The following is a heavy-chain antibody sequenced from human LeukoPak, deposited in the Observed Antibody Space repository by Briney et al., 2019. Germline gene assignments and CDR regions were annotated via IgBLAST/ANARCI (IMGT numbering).Heavy chain of an antibody. CDR3: AAVXRFLEWFGNPPYNWFDP. CDR1: GGTFSSYA. J-gene: IGHJ5*02. CDR2: IIPIFGTA. D-gene: IGHD3-3*01. V-gene: IGHV1-69*01. Sequence: SVKVSCKASGGTFSSYAISWVRQAPGQGLEGMGGIIPIFGTANYAQKFQGRVTITADESTSTAYMELSSLRSEDTAVYYCAAVXRFLEWFGNPPYNWFDPWXQGTXVTVSS.